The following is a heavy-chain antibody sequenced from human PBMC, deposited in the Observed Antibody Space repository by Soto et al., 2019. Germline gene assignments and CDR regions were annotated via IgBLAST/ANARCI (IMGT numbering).Heavy chain of an antibody. CDR1: GGTFSSYA. CDR3: ARKGYSYGYEGVDY. J-gene: IGHJ4*02. V-gene: IGHV1-69*12. D-gene: IGHD5-18*01. Sequence: QVQLVQSGAEVKKPGSSVKVSCKASGGTFSSYAISWVRQAPGQGLEWMGGIIPIFGTANYAQKFQGRVTITVAESTSTAYMELSSLRSEDTAVYYCARKGYSYGYEGVDYWGQGTLVTVSS. CDR2: IIPIFGTA.